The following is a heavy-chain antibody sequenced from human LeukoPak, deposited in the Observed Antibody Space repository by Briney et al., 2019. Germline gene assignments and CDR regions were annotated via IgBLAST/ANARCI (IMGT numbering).Heavy chain of an antibody. J-gene: IGHJ4*02. Sequence: PGRSLRLSCAASGFTFSSYGMHWVRQAPGKGLEWVAVIWYDGSNKYYADSVKGRFTISRDNSKNTLYLQMNCRRAEDTAVYYCARDGVYCSSTSCYLDYWGQGTLVTVSS. D-gene: IGHD2-2*01. V-gene: IGHV3-33*01. CDR3: ARDGVYCSSTSCYLDY. CDR2: IWYDGSNK. CDR1: GFTFSSYG.